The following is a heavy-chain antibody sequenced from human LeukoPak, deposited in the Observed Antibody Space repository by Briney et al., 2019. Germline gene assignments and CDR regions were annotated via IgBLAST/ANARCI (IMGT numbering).Heavy chain of an antibody. CDR1: GFTFSSYG. D-gene: IGHD4-23*01. CDR3: ARSTVVSDLYYFDY. J-gene: IGHJ4*02. CDR2: ISYDGSNK. Sequence: GGSLRLSCAASGFTFSSYGMHWVRQAPGKGLEWVAVISYDGSNKYYADSVKGRFTISRDNSKNTLYLQMNSLRAEDTAVYYCARSTVVSDLYYFDYWGQGTLVTVSS. V-gene: IGHV3-30*03.